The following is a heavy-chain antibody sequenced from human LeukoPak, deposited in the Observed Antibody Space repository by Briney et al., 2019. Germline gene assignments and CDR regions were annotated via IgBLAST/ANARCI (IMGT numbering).Heavy chain of an antibody. CDR2: IGTYSGDT. CDR1: GGTFSSYA. CDR3: AAVGGYGGIDY. J-gene: IGHJ4*02. Sequence: ASVKVSCKASGGTFSSYAISWVRQAPGQGLEWMGWIGTYSGDTNYAQKLQGRVTMTTDTSTSTAYMELRSLRSDDTAVYYCAAVGGYGGIDYWGQGTLVTVSP. V-gene: IGHV1-18*01. D-gene: IGHD5-12*01.